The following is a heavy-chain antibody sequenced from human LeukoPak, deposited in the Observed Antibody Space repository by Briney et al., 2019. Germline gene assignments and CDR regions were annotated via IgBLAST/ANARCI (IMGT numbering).Heavy chain of an antibody. CDR1: GYTFTSYG. D-gene: IGHD3-22*01. V-gene: IGHV1-18*01. J-gene: IGHJ4*02. CDR2: ISAYNGNT. CDR3: AKDQEYYYDSSGYWVY. Sequence: GASVKVSCKASGYTFTSYGISWVRQAPGQGLEWMGWISAYNGNTNYAQKLQGRVTMTTDTSTSTAYMELRSLRSDDTAVYYCAKDQEYYYDSSGYWVYWGQGTLVTVSS.